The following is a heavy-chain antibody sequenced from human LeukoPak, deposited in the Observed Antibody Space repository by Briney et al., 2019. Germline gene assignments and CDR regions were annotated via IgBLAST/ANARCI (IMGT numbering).Heavy chain of an antibody. J-gene: IGHJ4*02. CDR1: GFTSSSYS. CDR3: ARDALGKGVDY. V-gene: IGHV3-21*01. D-gene: IGHD3-16*01. CDR2: ISSSSSYI. Sequence: GGSLRLSCAASGFTSSSYSMNWVRQAPGKGLEWVSSISSSSSYIYYADSVKGRFTISRDNAKNSLYLQMNSLRAEDTAVYYCARDALGKGVDYWGQGTLVTVSS.